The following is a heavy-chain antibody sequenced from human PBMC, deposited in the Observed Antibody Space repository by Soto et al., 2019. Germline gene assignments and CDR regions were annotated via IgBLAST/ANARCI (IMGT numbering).Heavy chain of an antibody. J-gene: IGHJ6*02. CDR1: GFTFSSYS. Sequence: QVQLVESGGGVVQPGRSLRLSCAASGFTFSSYSMHWVRQAPGKGLEWVAVISYDGSDKYYADSVKGRCTISRDNSKNTLYLQMNSLRAEDTAVYYCAREAGVYGSGSYGMDVWGQGTTVTVSS. CDR3: AREAGVYGSGSYGMDV. D-gene: IGHD3-10*01. V-gene: IGHV3-30-3*01. CDR2: ISYDGSDK.